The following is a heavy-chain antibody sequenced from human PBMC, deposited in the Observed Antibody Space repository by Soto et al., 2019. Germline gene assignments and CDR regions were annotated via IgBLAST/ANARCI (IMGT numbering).Heavy chain of an antibody. CDR3: YYSGPVAATSYYYYGMDV. CDR2: ISGSGGST. Sequence: GGSLRLSCAASGFTFSSYAMSWVRQAPGRGLEWVSAISGSGGSTYYADSVKGRFTISRDNSKNTLYLQMNSLRAEDTAVYYCYYSGPVAATSYYYYGMDVWGQGTTVTVSS. V-gene: IGHV3-23*01. CDR1: GFTFSSYA. J-gene: IGHJ6*02. D-gene: IGHD2-15*01.